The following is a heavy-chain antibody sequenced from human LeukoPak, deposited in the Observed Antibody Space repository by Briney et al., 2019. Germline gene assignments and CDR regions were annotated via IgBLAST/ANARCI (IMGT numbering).Heavy chain of an antibody. D-gene: IGHD1-26*01. CDR1: GFTFSSYA. CDR2: ISGSGGST. V-gene: IGHV3-23*01. CDR3: AKEVGLVGATHAFDY. Sequence: RPGRPLRLSCAASGFTFSSYAMSWVRQAPGKGLEWVSAISGSGGSTYYADSVKGRFTISRDNSKNTLYLQMNSLRAEDTAVYYCAKEVGLVGATHAFDYWGQGTLVTVSS. J-gene: IGHJ4*02.